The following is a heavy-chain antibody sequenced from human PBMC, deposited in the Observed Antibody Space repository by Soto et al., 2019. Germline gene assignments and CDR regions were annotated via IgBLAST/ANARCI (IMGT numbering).Heavy chain of an antibody. Sequence: QVQLVESGGGVVQPGRSLRLSCAASGFTFSSYGMHWVRQAPGKGLEWVAVISYDGSNKYYADSVKGRFTISRDNSKNTLYLQMNSLRAEYTAVYYCAKEGGSDSGTYYYYYGMDVWGQGTTVTVSS. D-gene: IGHD5-12*01. CDR1: GFTFSSYG. CDR2: ISYDGSNK. J-gene: IGHJ6*02. CDR3: AKEGGSDSGTYYYYYGMDV. V-gene: IGHV3-30*18.